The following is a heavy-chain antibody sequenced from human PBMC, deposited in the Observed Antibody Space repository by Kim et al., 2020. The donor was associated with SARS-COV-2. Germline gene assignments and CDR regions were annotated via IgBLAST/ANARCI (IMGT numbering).Heavy chain of an antibody. J-gene: IGHJ4*02. D-gene: IGHD6-13*01. Sequence: GGSLRLSCAASGFTFSSYWMSWVRQAPGKGLEWVANIKQDGSEKYYVDSVKGRFTISRDNAKNSLYLQMNSLRAEDTAVYYCARGSLEQLAPRTYFDYWGQGTLVTVSS. CDR3: ARGSLEQLAPRTYFDY. CDR1: GFTFSSYW. CDR2: IKQDGSEK. V-gene: IGHV3-7*01.